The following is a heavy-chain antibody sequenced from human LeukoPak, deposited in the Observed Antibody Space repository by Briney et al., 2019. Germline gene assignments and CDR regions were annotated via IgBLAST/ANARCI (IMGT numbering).Heavy chain of an antibody. CDR3: ARRVAVTGIYCFDH. D-gene: IGHD6-19*01. J-gene: IGHJ4*02. V-gene: IGHV4-59*08. CDR2: VYYSGAT. CDR1: GGSISTYY. Sequence: SETLSLTCSVSGGSISTYYWSWIRQPPGKGLEWIGYVYYSGATNYNPSLKSRVTISLDTSKNQFSLRLTSVTAADTAVYYCARRVAVTGIYCFDHWGQGTPVTVSS.